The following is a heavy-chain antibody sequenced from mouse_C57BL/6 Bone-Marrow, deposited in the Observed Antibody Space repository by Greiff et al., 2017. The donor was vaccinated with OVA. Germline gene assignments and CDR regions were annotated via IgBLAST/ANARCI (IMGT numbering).Heavy chain of an antibody. CDR1: GYTFTSYG. CDR3: ARPSRGDY. J-gene: IGHJ4*01. Sequence: QVQLQQSGAELARPGASVKLSCKASGYTFTSYGISWVKQRPGQGLEWIGEIYPRRGNTYYNEKFKGKVTLTADKSSSTAYMELRSLTSEDAAVYFCARPSRGDYWGQGTSVTVSS. V-gene: IGHV1-81*01. CDR2: IYPRRGNT.